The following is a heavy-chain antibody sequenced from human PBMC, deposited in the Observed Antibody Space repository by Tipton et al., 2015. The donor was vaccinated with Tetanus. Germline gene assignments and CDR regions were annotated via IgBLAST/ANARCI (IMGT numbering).Heavy chain of an antibody. J-gene: IGHJ4*02. CDR1: GGSLSISNFY. Sequence: LRLSCTVSGGSLSISNFYWDWIRQPPGKGLEWIGYSYSTWSATYHPSLESRLTLSVDTSKKQSSLRLTSVTAADTATYYCARGSVRGVMDYWGQGILVTVSS. D-gene: IGHD3-10*01. CDR2: SYSTWSA. CDR3: ARGSVRGVMDY. V-gene: IGHV4-61*01.